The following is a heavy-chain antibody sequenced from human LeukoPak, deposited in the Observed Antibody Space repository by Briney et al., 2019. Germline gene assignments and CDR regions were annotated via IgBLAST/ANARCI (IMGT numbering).Heavy chain of an antibody. CDR3: ARDDAADGGYLDH. J-gene: IGHJ4*02. D-gene: IGHD3-10*01. CDR1: GFIVSNNY. Sequence: GGSLRLSCAASGFIVSNNYMNWVRQAPGKGLEWVSIIYSGGGTYYADSVKGRFTISRDNSKNTLYLQMNSLRAEDTAIYYCARDDAADGGYLDHWGQGTLVTVSS. V-gene: IGHV3-53*01. CDR2: IYSGGGT.